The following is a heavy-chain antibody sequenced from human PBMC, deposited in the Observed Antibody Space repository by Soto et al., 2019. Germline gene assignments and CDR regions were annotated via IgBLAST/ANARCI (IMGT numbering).Heavy chain of an antibody. CDR1: GGTFSSYA. V-gene: IGHV1-69*12. J-gene: IGHJ5*02. CDR3: AAGYCISTSCHNWFDP. CDR2: IIPIFGTA. Sequence: QVQLVQSGAEVKKPGSSVKVSCKASGGTFSSYAISWVRQAPGQGLEWMGGIIPIFGTANYAQKFQGRVTITADDSTSKAYMELSSLRSEDTAVYYCAAGYCISTSCHNWFDPWGQGTLVTVSS. D-gene: IGHD2-2*01.